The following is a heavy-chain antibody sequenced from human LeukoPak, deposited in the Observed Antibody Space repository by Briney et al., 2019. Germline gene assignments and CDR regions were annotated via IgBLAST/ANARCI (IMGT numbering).Heavy chain of an antibody. CDR2: MNPKSGNT. J-gene: IGHJ4*02. V-gene: IGHV1-8*01. Sequence: ASVKVSCKASGYTFTSYDINCVRQATGQGLEWMGWMNPKSGNTGYAQKFQGRVTMTRNTSISTAYMELSSLRSEDTAVYYCARGQEWWTPEMYYYGSGSYYTENDYWGQGTLVTVSS. CDR3: ARGQEWWTPEMYYYGSGSYYTENDY. CDR1: GYTFTSYD. D-gene: IGHD3-10*01.